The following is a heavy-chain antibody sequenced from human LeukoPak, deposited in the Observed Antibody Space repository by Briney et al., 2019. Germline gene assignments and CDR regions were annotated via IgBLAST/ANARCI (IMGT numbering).Heavy chain of an antibody. CDR2: IIPILGIA. CDR1: GGTFSSYA. J-gene: IGHJ4*02. Sequence: SVKVSCKASGGTFSSYAIIWVRQAPGQGLERMGRIIPILGIANYAQKFQGRVTITADKSTSTAYMELSSLRAEDTAVYYCAKDHESYSGQIQRTFDYWGQGTLVTVSS. CDR3: AKDHESYSGQIQRTFDY. V-gene: IGHV1-69*04. D-gene: IGHD1-26*01.